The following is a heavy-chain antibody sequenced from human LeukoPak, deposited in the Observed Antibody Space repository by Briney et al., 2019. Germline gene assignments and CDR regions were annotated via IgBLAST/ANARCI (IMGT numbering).Heavy chain of an antibody. CDR3: ARASGYCSSTSCYRYLDY. J-gene: IGHJ4*02. Sequence: GGSLRLSCAASGFTFSIYWMSWVRQAPGKGLEWVANIKQDGSEKYYVDSVKGRFTISRDDAKNSLSLQMNSLRAGDTAMYYCARASGYCSSTSCYRYLDYWGQGTLVTVSA. CDR2: IKQDGSEK. CDR1: GFTFSIYW. V-gene: IGHV3-7*03. D-gene: IGHD2-2*01.